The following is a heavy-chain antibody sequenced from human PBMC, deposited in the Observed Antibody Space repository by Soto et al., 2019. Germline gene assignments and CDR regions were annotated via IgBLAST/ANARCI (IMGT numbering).Heavy chain of an antibody. CDR3: ARGRRYFDWSPPPMGV. J-gene: IGHJ6*02. Sequence: PENADLTSTVYDGSSGSYCSRWVRQPPGKGLEWIGYIYYSGSTNYNPSLKSRVTISVDTSKNQFSLKLSSVTAADTAVYYCARGRRYFDWSPPPMGVWGQGTTVT. CDR1: DGSSGSYC. CDR2: IYYSGST. V-gene: IGHV4-59*01. D-gene: IGHD3-9*01.